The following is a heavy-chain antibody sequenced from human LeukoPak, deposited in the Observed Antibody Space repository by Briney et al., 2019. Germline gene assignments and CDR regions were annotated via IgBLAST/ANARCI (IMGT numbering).Heavy chain of an antibody. J-gene: IGHJ4*02. CDR1: GFTFDDYA. Sequence: GRSLRLSCAASGFTFDDYAMHWVRQAPGKGLEWVSGISWNSGSIGYADSVKGRFTISRDNAKNSLYLQMNSLRAEDTALYYCAKGPTLTGYLDYWGQGTLVPVSS. CDR2: ISWNSGSI. D-gene: IGHD3-9*01. CDR3: AKGPTLTGYLDY. V-gene: IGHV3-9*01.